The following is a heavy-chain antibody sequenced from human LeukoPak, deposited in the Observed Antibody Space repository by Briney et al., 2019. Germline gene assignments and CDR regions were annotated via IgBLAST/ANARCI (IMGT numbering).Heavy chain of an antibody. CDR2: IYYSGST. D-gene: IGHD6-19*01. Sequence: SETLSLTCTVSGGSISSYYWSWIRQPPGKGLEWIGYIYYSGSTNYNPSLKSRVTISVDTSKNQFSLKLSSVTVADTAVYYCARYSSGWFDFFDYWGQGTLVTVSS. V-gene: IGHV4-59*01. CDR1: GGSISSYY. J-gene: IGHJ4*02. CDR3: ARYSSGWFDFFDY.